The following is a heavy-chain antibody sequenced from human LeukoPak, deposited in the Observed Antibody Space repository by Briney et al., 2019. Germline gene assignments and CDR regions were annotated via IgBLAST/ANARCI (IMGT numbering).Heavy chain of an antibody. D-gene: IGHD3-22*01. CDR1: GLRFSDYY. J-gene: IGHJ3*02. CDR3: ARKWLLRRIDAFDI. CDR2: ISSGGDIM. Sequence: GGSLRLSCAASGLRFSDYYVSWIRQAPGKGLQWVSYISSGGDIMHYADSVKGRFTSSRDNAKNSGYLEMNSLRAEDTAVYYCARKWLLRRIDAFDIWGQGTMVTVSS. V-gene: IGHV3-11*01.